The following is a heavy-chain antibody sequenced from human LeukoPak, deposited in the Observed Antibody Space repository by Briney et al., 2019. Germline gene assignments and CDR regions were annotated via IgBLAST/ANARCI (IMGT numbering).Heavy chain of an antibody. CDR3: ARVQRLGALSSIDY. CDR1: GFTFSSYA. J-gene: IGHJ4*02. Sequence: GRSLRLSCAASGFTFSSYAMHWVRQAPGKGLEWVAVISYDGSNKYYADSVKGRFTISRDNSKNTLYLQMNSPRAEDTAVYYCARVQRLGALSSIDYWGQGTLVTVSS. V-gene: IGHV3-30-3*01. D-gene: IGHD3-16*02. CDR2: ISYDGSNK.